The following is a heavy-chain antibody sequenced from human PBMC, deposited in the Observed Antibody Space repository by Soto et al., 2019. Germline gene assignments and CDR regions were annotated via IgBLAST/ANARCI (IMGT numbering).Heavy chain of an antibody. J-gene: IGHJ6*02. Sequence: ESGGGLAQPGGSLRLSCAASGFTFSNFWMSWARQAPGKGLEWVANIKGDGSVTQYVASVEGRFTISSDNAKYSLYLQMNSLRVEDTALYYCVIPTRSVRGMGVWGQGTTVTVSS. V-gene: IGHV3-7*03. CDR2: IKGDGSVT. D-gene: IGHD6-6*01. CDR3: VIPTRSVRGMGV. CDR1: GFTFSNFW.